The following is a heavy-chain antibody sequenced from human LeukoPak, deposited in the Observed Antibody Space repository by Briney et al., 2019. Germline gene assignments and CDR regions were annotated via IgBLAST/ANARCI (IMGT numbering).Heavy chain of an antibody. CDR1: GGSISSYY. CDR3: TRLMPSGEIDY. D-gene: IGHD1-26*01. CDR2: IYTSGST. Sequence: SETLSLTCTVSGGSISSYYWSWIRQPAGKGLEWIGRIYTSGSTNYNPSLKSRVTISVDTSKNQFSLKLSSVTAADTAVYYCTRLMPSGEIDYWGQGTLVTVSS. J-gene: IGHJ4*02. V-gene: IGHV4-4*07.